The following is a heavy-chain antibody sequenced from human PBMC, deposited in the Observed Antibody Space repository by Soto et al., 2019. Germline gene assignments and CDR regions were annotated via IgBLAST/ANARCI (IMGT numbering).Heavy chain of an antibody. CDR1: GFTFSSYG. Sequence: GGSLRLSCAASGFTFSSYGMHWVRQAPGKGLEWVAVISYDGSNKYYADSVKGRLTISRDNSKNTLYLQMNSLRAEDTAVYYCAKGGELERPYYYYGMDVWGQGTTVTVSS. J-gene: IGHJ6*02. CDR3: AKGGELERPYYYYGMDV. CDR2: ISYDGSNK. D-gene: IGHD1-1*01. V-gene: IGHV3-30*18.